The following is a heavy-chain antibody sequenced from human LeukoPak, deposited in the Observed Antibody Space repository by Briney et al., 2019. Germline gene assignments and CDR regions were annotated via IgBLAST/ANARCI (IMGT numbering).Heavy chain of an antibody. CDR3: VRQSYTAYYYYGMDV. D-gene: IGHD3-10*01. Sequence: SETLSLTCTVSGGSISSYYWSWIRQPPGKGLEWIGNIYYSGSTNYNPSLKSRVTISVDTSKNQFSLRLSSVTAADTAVYYCVRQSYTAYYYYGMDVWGQGTTVTVSS. CDR2: IYYSGST. V-gene: IGHV4-59*08. CDR1: GGSISSYY. J-gene: IGHJ6*02.